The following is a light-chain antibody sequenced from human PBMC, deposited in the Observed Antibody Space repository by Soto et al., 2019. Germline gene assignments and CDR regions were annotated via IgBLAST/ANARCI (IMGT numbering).Light chain of an antibody. Sequence: DIQMTQSPSTLSGSVGERVTITCRASQTISSLLAWYQQKPGKAPKLLIYDASTLESGVPSRFSGSGSGTEFTLTISSLQPDDFATYYCQHYNSYSEAFGQGTKVDIK. CDR2: DAS. J-gene: IGKJ1*01. V-gene: IGKV1-5*01. CDR1: QTISSL. CDR3: QHYNSYSEA.